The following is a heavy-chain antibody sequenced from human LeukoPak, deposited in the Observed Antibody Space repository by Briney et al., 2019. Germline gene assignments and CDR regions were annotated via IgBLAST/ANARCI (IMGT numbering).Heavy chain of an antibody. J-gene: IGHJ4*02. Sequence: GGSLRLTCAASGFTFSNYEMNWIRQAPGKGLEWISYISNSGNTKYYADSVKGRFSISRDNANNSVYLQMNNLRAEDTAVYYCAAVIDYWGQGTLVTVSS. CDR1: GFTFSNYE. V-gene: IGHV3-48*03. CDR3: AAVIDY. CDR2: ISNSGNTK.